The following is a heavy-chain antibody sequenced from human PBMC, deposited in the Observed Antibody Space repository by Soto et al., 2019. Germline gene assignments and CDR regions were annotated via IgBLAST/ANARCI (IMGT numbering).Heavy chain of an antibody. CDR1: GYTFTSYA. CDR3: ARDRYCTNGVCYRVFDY. V-gene: IGHV1-3*01. D-gene: IGHD2-8*01. CDR2: INAGNGNT. J-gene: IGHJ4*02. Sequence: ASVKVSCKASGYTFTSYAMHWVRQAPGQRLEWMGWINAGNGNTKYSQKFQGRVTITRDTSASTAYMELSSLRSEDTAVYYCARDRYCTNGVCYRVFDYWGQGTLVAVSS.